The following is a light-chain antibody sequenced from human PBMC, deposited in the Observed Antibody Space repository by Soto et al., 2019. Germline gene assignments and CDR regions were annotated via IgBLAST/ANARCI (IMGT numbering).Light chain of an antibody. J-gene: IGKJ4*01. CDR1: QSVISN. V-gene: IGKV3-15*01. Sequence: EIVLTQSPGTLSLSPGDRATLSCRASQSVISNLAWYQQKPGQTPRLVIYDTSTRATGTPGSFSGSGSGTEFTLTISSLQSEDFAVYYCQQYHRWPLTFGGGTKVDIK. CDR2: DTS. CDR3: QQYHRWPLT.